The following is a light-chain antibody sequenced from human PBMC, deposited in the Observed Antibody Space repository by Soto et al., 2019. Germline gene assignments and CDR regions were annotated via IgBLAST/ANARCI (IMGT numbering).Light chain of an antibody. CDR1: QAVNSW. V-gene: IGKV1-12*01. J-gene: IGKJ5*01. CDR2: DVS. CDR3: QQSNNHPIS. Sequence: DNQLTQSPSSISASLGDRVTIPCRASQAVNSWLAWFQQKPGMAPKLVIYDVSSLQSGVPSRFSGSGSGTEFTLTISSLQPEDFATYYCQQSNNHPISFGQGTRLEIK.